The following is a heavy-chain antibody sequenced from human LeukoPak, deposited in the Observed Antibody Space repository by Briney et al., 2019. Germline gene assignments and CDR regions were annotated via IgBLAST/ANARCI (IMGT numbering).Heavy chain of an antibody. CDR1: GFTFSSYS. Sequence: GGSLRLSCAASGFTFSSYSMNWVRQAPGKGLEWVANIKQDGSEKYYVDSVKGRFTISRDNAKNSLYLQMNSLRAEDTAVYYCARVLHFWYFDYWGQGTLVTVSS. CDR3: ARVLHFWYFDY. D-gene: IGHD3-16*01. V-gene: IGHV3-7*03. J-gene: IGHJ4*02. CDR2: IKQDGSEK.